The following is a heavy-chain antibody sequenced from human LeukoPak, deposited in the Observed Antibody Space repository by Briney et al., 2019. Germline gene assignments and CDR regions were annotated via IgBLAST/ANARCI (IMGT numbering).Heavy chain of an antibody. J-gene: IGHJ4*02. V-gene: IGHV3-48*01. CDR2: ITSSSSSI. CDR3: ATSQGHLDY. CDR1: GFTSSSYS. Sequence: GGSLRLSCAASGFTSSSYSMNWVRQAPGKGLEWVSYITSSSSSIYYTDSVKGRFTISRDNAKNSLYLQMNGLRAEDTAVYYCATSQGHLDYWGQGTLVTVSS.